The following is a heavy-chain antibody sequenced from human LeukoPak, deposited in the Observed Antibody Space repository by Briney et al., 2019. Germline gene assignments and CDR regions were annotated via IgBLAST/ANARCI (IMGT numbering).Heavy chain of an antibody. V-gene: IGHV3-21*01. CDR2: ISSSSGYI. J-gene: IGHJ3*01. CDR3: ARNGVVSDAFDV. CDR1: GFTCSSSS. Sequence: GGSPRLSCAASGFTCSSSSMNWVRQAPGKGLEWVSSISSSSGYIYYADSVKGRFTISRDNAKNSLYLQMNSLRAEDTAVYYCARNGVVSDAFDVWGQGTMVTVSS. D-gene: IGHD3-3*01.